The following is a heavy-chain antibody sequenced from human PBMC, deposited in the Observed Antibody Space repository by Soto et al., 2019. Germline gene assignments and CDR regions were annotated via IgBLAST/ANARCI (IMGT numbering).Heavy chain of an antibody. CDR3: ASLQVPGNFDY. CDR1: GDSIRSSNYY. V-gene: IGHV4-39*01. Sequence: QLQLQESGPGLVKPSETLSLTCTVSGDSIRSSNYYWACVRQPPGKGLERIANIYYSGDTYFHPSFRNRTNLSADTSENQFSLKLISLTAADTTMYYCASLQVPGNFDYWGQGTLVPGSS. CDR2: IYYSGDT. D-gene: IGHD6-13*01. J-gene: IGHJ4*02.